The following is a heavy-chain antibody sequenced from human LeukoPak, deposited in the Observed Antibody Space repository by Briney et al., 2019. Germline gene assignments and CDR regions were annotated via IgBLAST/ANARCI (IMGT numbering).Heavy chain of an antibody. CDR3: ARVWHDSSGYYYGDFDY. D-gene: IGHD3-22*01. V-gene: IGHV1-46*01. CDR1: GYTFTSYY. J-gene: IGHJ4*02. CDR2: INPSGGST. Sequence: GASVKVSCKASGYTFTSYYMHWVRQAPGQGLEWMGIINPSGGSTSYAQKFQGRVTITADKSTSTAYMELSSLRSEDTAVYYCARVWHDSSGYYYGDFDYWGQGTLVTVSS.